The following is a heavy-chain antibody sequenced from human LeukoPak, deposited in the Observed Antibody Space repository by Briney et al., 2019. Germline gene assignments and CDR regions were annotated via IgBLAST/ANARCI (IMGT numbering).Heavy chain of an antibody. CDR2: I. D-gene: IGHD1-14*01. V-gene: IGHV3-21*01. CDR1: GFTFSSYS. J-gene: IGHJ6*03. Sequence: GGSLRLSCAASGFTFSSYSMNWVRQAPGKGLEWVSSIYYADSVKGRFTISRHNAKNSLYLQMNSLRAEDTAVYYCTTLRIGIIDYMDVWGKGTTVTISS. CDR3: TTLRIGIIDYMDV.